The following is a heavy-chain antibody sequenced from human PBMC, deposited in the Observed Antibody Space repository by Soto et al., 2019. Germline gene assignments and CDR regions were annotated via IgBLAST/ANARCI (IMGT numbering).Heavy chain of an antibody. CDR1: GGSISSGDYY. CDR2: IYYSGST. CDR3: VKGEYYYDSSGYYPFDY. D-gene: IGHD3-22*01. Sequence: PSETLSLTCTVSGGSISSGDYYWSWIRQPPGKGLEWIGYIYYSGSTYYNPSLKSRVTISVDTSKNPHYLKMSSLRADDTAVYYCVKGEYYYDSSGYYPFDYWGQGTLVTVSS. J-gene: IGHJ4*02. V-gene: IGHV4-30-4*02.